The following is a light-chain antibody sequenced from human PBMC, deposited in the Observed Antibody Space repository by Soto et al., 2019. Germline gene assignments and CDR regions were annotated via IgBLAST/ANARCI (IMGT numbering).Light chain of an antibody. J-gene: IGKJ1*01. V-gene: IGKV3-20*01. Sequence: EIVLTQSPGTLSLSPVERATLSCMASQSVSSSYLAWYQQKPGQAPRLLIYNASSRATGIPDRFSGSGSGTDFTLTISRLEPEDFAVYYCQQYGSSGTFGQGTKVDIK. CDR3: QQYGSSGT. CDR2: NAS. CDR1: QSVSSSY.